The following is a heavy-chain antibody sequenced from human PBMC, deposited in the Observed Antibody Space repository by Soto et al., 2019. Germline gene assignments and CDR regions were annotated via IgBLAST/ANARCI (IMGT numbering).Heavy chain of an antibody. CDR1: GFTVSSNY. J-gene: IGHJ2*01. Sequence: EVQLVESGGGLVQPGGSLRLSCAASGFTVSSNYISWVRQAPGKGLEWVSVIYSGGSTYYADSVKGRFTIPRDNYNNTLYLQMNSLRAEDTAVYYCARVDYRCSNWYFDLWGRGTLVTVSS. D-gene: IGHD4-17*01. V-gene: IGHV3-66*01. CDR3: ARVDYRCSNWYFDL. CDR2: IYSGGST.